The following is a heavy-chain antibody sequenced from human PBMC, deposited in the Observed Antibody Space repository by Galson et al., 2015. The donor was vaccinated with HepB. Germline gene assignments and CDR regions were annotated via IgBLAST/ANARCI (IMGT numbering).Heavy chain of an antibody. CDR1: GFTFSSYA. CDR2: ISYDGSNK. Sequence: SLRLSCAASGFTFSSYAMHWVRQAPGKGLEWVALISYDGSNKYYADSVKGRFTISRDNSKNTLYLQMNSLRDEDTAVYYCARDGGEDYGFWYFDLWGRGTLVTVSS. J-gene: IGHJ2*01. CDR3: ARDGGEDYGFWYFDL. V-gene: IGHV3-30-3*01. D-gene: IGHD4-17*01.